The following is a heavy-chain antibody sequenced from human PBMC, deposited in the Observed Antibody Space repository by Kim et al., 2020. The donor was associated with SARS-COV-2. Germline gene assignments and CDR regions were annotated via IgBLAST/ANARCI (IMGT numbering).Heavy chain of an antibody. J-gene: IGHJ4*01. CDR2: ISYDGSNK. CDR3: ASRVIVATGHQPLFDY. V-gene: IGHV3-30*04. Sequence: GGSLRLSCAASGFTFSSYAMHWVRQAPGKGLEWVAVISYDGSNKYYADSVKGRFTISRDNSKNTLYLQMNSLRAEDTAVYYCASRVIVATGHQPLFDYWG. CDR1: GFTFSSYA. D-gene: IGHD5-12*01.